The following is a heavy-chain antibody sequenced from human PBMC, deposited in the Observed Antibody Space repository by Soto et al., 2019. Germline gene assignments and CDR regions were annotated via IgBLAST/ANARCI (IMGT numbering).Heavy chain of an antibody. Sequence: ASVKVSCKASGYTFTSYGISWVRQVPGQGLEWLGWISGYNGNTNYAQKLQGRVTMTTDTSTSTAYMELRSLRSDDTAVYYCAREEGSSGYPRFDYWGQGTLVTSPQ. CDR3: AREEGSSGYPRFDY. CDR2: ISGYNGNT. D-gene: IGHD3-22*01. J-gene: IGHJ4*02. CDR1: GYTFTSYG. V-gene: IGHV1-18*01.